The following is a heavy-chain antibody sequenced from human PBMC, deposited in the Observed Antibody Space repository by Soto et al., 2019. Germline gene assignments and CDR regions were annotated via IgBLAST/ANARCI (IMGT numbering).Heavy chain of an antibody. CDR1: GYTFTSYG. CDR2: ISAYNGNT. Sequence: QVQLVQSGAEVKKPGASVKVSCKASGYTFTSYGISWVRQAPGQGLEWMGWISAYNGNTNYAQKLQGRVTMTTDTSTSTAYMERRSLRSDDTAVYYCARDHGSGWPNYYYYGMDVWGQGTTVTVSS. D-gene: IGHD6-19*01. V-gene: IGHV1-18*01. J-gene: IGHJ6*02. CDR3: ARDHGSGWPNYYYYGMDV.